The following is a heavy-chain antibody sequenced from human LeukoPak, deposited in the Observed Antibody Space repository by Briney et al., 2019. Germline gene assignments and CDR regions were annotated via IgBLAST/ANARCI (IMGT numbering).Heavy chain of an antibody. CDR2: INPNSGGT. CDR3: ARTTAATGTAPLDY. CDR1: GYTFTIYY. Sequence: GASVKVSCRASGYTFTIYYIHWVRQAPGQGLEWMGWINPNSGGTNYAQTFEGRVTMARDTSISTAYMELTGLRSDDTAVYSCARTTAATGTAPLDYWGQGTLVTVSS. D-gene: IGHD1-1*01. J-gene: IGHJ4*02. V-gene: IGHV1-2*02.